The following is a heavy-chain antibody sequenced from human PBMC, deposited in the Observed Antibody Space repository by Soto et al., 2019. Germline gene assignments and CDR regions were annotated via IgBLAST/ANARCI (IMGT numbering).Heavy chain of an antibody. CDR3: ARAQTYYYDSSGYYYPPVIDY. Sequence: GASVKVSCKASGYTFTSYDINWVRQATGQGLEWMGWMNPNSGNTGYAQKFQGRVTMTRNTSISTAYMELSSLRSEDTAVYYCARAQTYYYDSSGYYYPPVIDYWGQGTLVTVSS. D-gene: IGHD3-22*01. CDR1: GYTFTSYD. V-gene: IGHV1-8*01. J-gene: IGHJ4*02. CDR2: MNPNSGNT.